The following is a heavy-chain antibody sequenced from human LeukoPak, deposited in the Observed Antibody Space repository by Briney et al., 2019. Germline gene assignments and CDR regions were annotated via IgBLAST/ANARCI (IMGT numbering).Heavy chain of an antibody. Sequence: WASVKVYCKVSGYTLTELSMHWVRQAPGKGLVWMGGFDPEDGETIYAQKFQGRVTMTEDTSTDTAYMELSSLRSEDTAVYYCATSARSQQPSIFDYWGQGTLVTVSS. J-gene: IGHJ4*02. CDR1: GYTLTELS. CDR3: ATSARSQQPSIFDY. D-gene: IGHD6-13*01. CDR2: FDPEDGET. V-gene: IGHV1-24*01.